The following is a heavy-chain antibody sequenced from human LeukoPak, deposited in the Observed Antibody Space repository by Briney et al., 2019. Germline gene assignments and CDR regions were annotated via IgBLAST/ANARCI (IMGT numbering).Heavy chain of an antibody. Sequence: ESGPTLVKPTQTLTLTCTFSGFSLSTSGMCVSWIRQPPGKALEWLARIDWDDDKYYSISLKTRLTISKDTSKNQVVLTMTNMDPVDTATYYCARTLPSSGWYDYWGQGTLVTVSS. D-gene: IGHD6-19*01. CDR1: GFSLSTSGMC. CDR3: ARTLPSSGWYDY. V-gene: IGHV2-70*11. J-gene: IGHJ4*02. CDR2: IDWDDDK.